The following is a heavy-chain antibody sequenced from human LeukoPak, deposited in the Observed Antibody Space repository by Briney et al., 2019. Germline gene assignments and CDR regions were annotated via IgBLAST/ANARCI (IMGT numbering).Heavy chain of an antibody. V-gene: IGHV4-59*01. Sequence: SETLSLTCTVSGGSISSYYWSWIRQPPGKGLEWIGYIYYSGSTNYNPSLKSRVTISVDTSKNQFSLKLSSVNAADTAVYYCAREGQQLAFDYWGQGTLVTVSS. CDR1: GGSISSYY. D-gene: IGHD6-13*01. J-gene: IGHJ4*02. CDR2: IYYSGST. CDR3: AREGQQLAFDY.